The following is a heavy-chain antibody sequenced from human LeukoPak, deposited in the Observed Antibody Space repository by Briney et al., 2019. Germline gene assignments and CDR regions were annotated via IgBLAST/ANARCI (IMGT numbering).Heavy chain of an antibody. CDR3: ARGSGYYYGDFDY. CDR2: IYYSGSA. D-gene: IGHD3-22*01. Sequence: SETLSLTCAVSGGSISSSNYYWGWIRQPPGKGLEWIGSIYYSGSAYYNPSLKSRVTISVDTSKNQFPLKLSSVTAADTAVYYCARGSGYYYGDFDYWGQGTLVTVSS. V-gene: IGHV4-39*01. CDR1: GGSISSSNYY. J-gene: IGHJ4*02.